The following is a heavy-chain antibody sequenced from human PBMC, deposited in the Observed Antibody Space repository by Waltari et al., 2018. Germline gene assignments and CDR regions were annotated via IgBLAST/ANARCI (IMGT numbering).Heavy chain of an antibody. D-gene: IGHD6-19*01. CDR1: GGPFSSSDW. CDR2: IHHSGST. Sequence: QVQLKESGPGLVKPSGTLSLTCSASGGPFSSSDWWSWVRQPPGKGLEWIGEIHHSGSTNHNPSLKSRVIMSVDKSKNQFSLKMNSVTAADTAVYYCARGFDGWPFDYWGQGMLVLVSS. V-gene: IGHV4-4*02. CDR3: ARGFDGWPFDY. J-gene: IGHJ4*02.